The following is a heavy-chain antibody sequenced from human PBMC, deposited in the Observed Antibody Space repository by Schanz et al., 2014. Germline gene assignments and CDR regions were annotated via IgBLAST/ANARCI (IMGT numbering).Heavy chain of an antibody. V-gene: IGHV1-2*06. J-gene: IGHJ4*02. CDR2: INTKSGDT. CDR1: GYTFTDHH. CDR3: ARAFGGYDPAGALDY. D-gene: IGHD5-12*01. Sequence: QVQLVQSGAEVKKPGASVKLSCKASGYTFTDHHIHWVRQAPGQGLEWMGRINTKSGDTIYAQNFQGRVTMTRDTSISTAYMDLRRLRSDDTAVYYCARAFGGYDPAGALDYWGQGTLVTVSS.